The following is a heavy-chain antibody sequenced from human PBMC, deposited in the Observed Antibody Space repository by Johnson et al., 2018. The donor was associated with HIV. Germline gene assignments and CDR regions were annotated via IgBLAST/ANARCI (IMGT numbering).Heavy chain of an antibody. CDR3: TTVDSSGYHNDAFDI. CDR1: GFTFSSYA. J-gene: IGHJ3*02. Sequence: VQLVESGGGVVQPGRSLRLSCAASGFTFSSYAMHWVRQAPGTGLEWVAIISYDGSNKYYADSVKGRFTISRDNSKNTLYLQMNSLKTEDTAVYYCTTVDSSGYHNDAFDIWGQGTMVTVSS. CDR2: ISYDGSNK. V-gene: IGHV3-30*04. D-gene: IGHD3-22*01.